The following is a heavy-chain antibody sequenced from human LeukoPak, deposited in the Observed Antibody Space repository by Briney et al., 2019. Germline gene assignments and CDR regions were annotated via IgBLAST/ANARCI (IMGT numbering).Heavy chain of an antibody. J-gene: IGHJ6*03. CDR2: ISSSSSTI. CDR3: ARESYSSSWSDYYYYMDV. V-gene: IGHV3-48*02. Sequence: GGSLRLSCAASGFTFSSYSMNWVRQAPGKGLEWVSYISSSSSTIYYADSVKGRFTISRDNAKNSLYLQMNSLRDEDTAAYYCARESYSSSWSDYYYYMDVWGKGTTVTVSS. D-gene: IGHD6-13*01. CDR1: GFTFSSYS.